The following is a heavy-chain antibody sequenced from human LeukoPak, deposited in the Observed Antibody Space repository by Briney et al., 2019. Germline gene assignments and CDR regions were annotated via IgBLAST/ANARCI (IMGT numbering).Heavy chain of an antibody. CDR3: ARTDYHDIPM. D-gene: IGHD3-22*01. CDR1: GGSISSYY. Sequence: RSSETLSLXCTVSGGSISSYYWSWIRQPPGKGLEWIGYIYYSGSTIYNPSLKSRVTISLDTSKNQFSLKLRSVTAADTAVYYCARTDYHDIPMWGQGTMVTVSS. V-gene: IGHV4-59*01. CDR2: IYYSGST. J-gene: IGHJ3*01.